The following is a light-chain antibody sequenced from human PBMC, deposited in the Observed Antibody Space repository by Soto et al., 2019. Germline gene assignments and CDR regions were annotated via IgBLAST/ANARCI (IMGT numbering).Light chain of an antibody. Sequence: EIVLTQSPGTLSLSPGERATLSCRASQSVSSSYLAWYQQKPGQAPRLLIYGASSRATGIPDRFSGSGSGTDFTLTISRLEPEDFAVYHCQQYGNSPFTFGGGTKVEIK. J-gene: IGKJ4*01. CDR3: QQYGNSPFT. V-gene: IGKV3-20*01. CDR1: QSVSSSY. CDR2: GAS.